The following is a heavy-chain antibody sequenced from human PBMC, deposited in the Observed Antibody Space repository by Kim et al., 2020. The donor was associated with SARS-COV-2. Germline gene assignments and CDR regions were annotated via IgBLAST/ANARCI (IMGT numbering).Heavy chain of an antibody. J-gene: IGHJ6*02. D-gene: IGHD3-3*01. Sequence: KVRFTISRDNAKNSLYLQMNSLRAEDTAVYYCARVLGRFLEWLLWDGMDVWGQGTTVTVSS. V-gene: IGHV3-11*06. CDR3: ARVLGRFLEWLLWDGMDV.